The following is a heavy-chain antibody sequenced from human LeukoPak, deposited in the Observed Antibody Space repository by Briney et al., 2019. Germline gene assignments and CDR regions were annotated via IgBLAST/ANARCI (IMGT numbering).Heavy chain of an antibody. CDR1: GFTFSSYS. J-gene: IGHJ6*02. D-gene: IGHD2/OR15-2a*01. V-gene: IGHV3-21*01. CDR2: ISFGGGHI. Sequence: PGGSLRLSCAASGFTFSSYSMTWVRRAPGTGLEWVSSISFGGGHIFYTDSVKGRFTIFRDDSKNSLYLEMNSLRAEDTAVYFCARIVLTPPYGMDVWGQGTTVTVSS. CDR3: ARIVLTPPYGMDV.